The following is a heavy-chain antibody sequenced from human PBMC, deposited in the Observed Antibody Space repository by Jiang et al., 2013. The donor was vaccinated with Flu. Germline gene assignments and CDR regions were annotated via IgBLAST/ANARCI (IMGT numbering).Heavy chain of an antibody. CDR3: ARVTAVRFAEDLRF. CDR2: QPXDGSS. J-gene: IGHJ4*02. Sequence: VQLVESGAEVKTPGASVKVSCKTSGYTFTLFHMHWVRQAPGQGLDWMENQPXDGSSTYSQKFQGRVTMTSDTSTSTVNMEVTSLRSEDTAVYYCARVTAVRFAEDLRFWGQGTLVTVSS. CDR1: GYTFTLFH. D-gene: IGHD3-10*01. V-gene: IGHV1-46*01.